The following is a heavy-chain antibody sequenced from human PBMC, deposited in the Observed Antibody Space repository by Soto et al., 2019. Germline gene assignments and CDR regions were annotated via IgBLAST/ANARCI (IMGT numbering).Heavy chain of an antibody. D-gene: IGHD6-19*01. Sequence: QVQLVQSGAEVKKPGSSVKVSCKASGGIFSNFAFNWMRQAPGQGLEWMGGIIPTLGTPHYAQKFLGRVTITADEATRTVYMEMRSLTVEDTAVYYCASVGLGAYDYWGQGTLFIVSS. J-gene: IGHJ4*02. CDR2: IIPTLGTP. V-gene: IGHV1-69*01. CDR1: GGIFSNFA. CDR3: ASVGLGAYDY.